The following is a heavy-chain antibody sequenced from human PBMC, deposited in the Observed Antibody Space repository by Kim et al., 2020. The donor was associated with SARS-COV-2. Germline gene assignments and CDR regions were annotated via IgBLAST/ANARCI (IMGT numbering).Heavy chain of an antibody. D-gene: IGHD6-19*01. CDR2: INPNSGGT. J-gene: IGHJ4*02. V-gene: IGHV1-2*04. CDR1: GYTFTGYY. CDR3: AREKVAGKNYFDY. Sequence: ASVKVSCKASGYTFTGYYMHWVRQAPGQGLEWMGWINPNSGGTNYAQKFQGWVTMTRDTSISTAYMELSRLRSDDTAVYYCAREKVAGKNYFDYWGQGTLVTVSS.